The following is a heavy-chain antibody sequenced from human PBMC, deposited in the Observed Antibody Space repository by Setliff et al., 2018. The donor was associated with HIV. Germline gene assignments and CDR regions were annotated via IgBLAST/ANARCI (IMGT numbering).Heavy chain of an antibody. J-gene: IGHJ3*02. Sequence: SETLSLTCAVSGGSISSSNWWSWVRQPPGKGLEWVGEIYHSGATNPNPSLRSRLTMLIDTSGDYFSLNLRSVTAADTAVYYCARLDDSGSYYENAFDIWGQGAMVTVSS. CDR2: IYHSGAT. D-gene: IGHD1-26*01. CDR3: ARLDDSGSYYENAFDI. CDR1: GGSISSSNW. V-gene: IGHV4-4*02.